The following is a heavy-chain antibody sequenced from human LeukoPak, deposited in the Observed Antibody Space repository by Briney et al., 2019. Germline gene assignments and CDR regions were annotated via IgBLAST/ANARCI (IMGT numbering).Heavy chain of an antibody. V-gene: IGHV1-18*04. CDR1: GYTFSDYY. J-gene: IGHJ6*02. CDR2: ISAYNGDT. CDR3: VRDRSLVVREPIISSRGYYYHYGLDV. Sequence: EASVKVSCKASGYTFSDYYMHWVRQAPGQGLEWVGWISAYNGDTNHAQKFQGRVTMTTDATTSTAYMELRSLRSDDTAVYYCVRDRSLVVREPIISSRGYYYHYGLDVWGQGTTVRVSS. D-gene: IGHD3-10*01.